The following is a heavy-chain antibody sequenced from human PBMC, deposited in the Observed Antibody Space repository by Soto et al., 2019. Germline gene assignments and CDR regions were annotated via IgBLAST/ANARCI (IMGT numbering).Heavy chain of an antibody. CDR1: GGPFSNYA. CDR2: IIPIFGTA. V-gene: IGHV1-69*13. J-gene: IGHJ4*02. CDR3: ARDNSATIDV. D-gene: IGHD5-18*01. Sequence: SVQVSCKASGGPFSNYAISWVRQAPGQGLEWMGGIIPIFGTANYAQKFQGRVTITADESTSTAYMELSSLRSEDTAVYYCARDNSATIDVWGQGSQVTVAS.